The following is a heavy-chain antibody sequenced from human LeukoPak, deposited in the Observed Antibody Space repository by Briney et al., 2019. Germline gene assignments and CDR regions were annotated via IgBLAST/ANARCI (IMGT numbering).Heavy chain of an antibody. CDR2: IDPSDSYT. D-gene: IGHD2-2*01. CDR1: GYSFTSYW. CDR3: ARHFDIVVVPAATHGFDY. J-gene: IGHJ4*02. Sequence: GESLKISCKGSGYSFTSYWISWVRQMPGKGLEWMGRIDPSDSYTNYSPSLQGHVTISADKSISTAYLQWSSLKASDTAMYYCARHFDIVVVPAATHGFDYSGQGTLVTVSS. V-gene: IGHV5-10-1*01.